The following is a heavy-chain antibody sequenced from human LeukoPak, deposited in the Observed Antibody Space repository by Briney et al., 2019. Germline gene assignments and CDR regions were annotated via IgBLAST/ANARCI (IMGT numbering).Heavy chain of an antibody. CDR2: IKQDGSEK. J-gene: IGHJ6*03. V-gene: IGHV3-7*01. CDR1: GFTFSSYW. D-gene: IGHD6-19*01. Sequence: GGSLRLSCAASGFTFSSYWMSWVRQAPGKGLEWVANIKQDGSEKYYVDSVKGRFTISRDNAKNSLYLQMNSLRAEDTAVYYCARDHRGSGWLYYYYYYMDVWGKGTTVTASS. CDR3: ARDHRGSGWLYYYYYYMDV.